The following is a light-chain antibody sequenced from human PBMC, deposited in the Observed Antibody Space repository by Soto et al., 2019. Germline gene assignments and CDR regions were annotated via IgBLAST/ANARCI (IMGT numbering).Light chain of an antibody. CDR1: ESLVHSDGNTY. V-gene: IGKV2-24*01. Sequence: VLTQTPLSSPVNLGQPASISCRSSESLVHSDGNTYLRWLQQRPGQPPRLLIYQISNRFSGFPDKFSGSGAGTDFTLKISRVDPEDVGVYYCMQVTHFPRTFGQGTKVEI. J-gene: IGKJ1*01. CDR3: MQVTHFPRT. CDR2: QIS.